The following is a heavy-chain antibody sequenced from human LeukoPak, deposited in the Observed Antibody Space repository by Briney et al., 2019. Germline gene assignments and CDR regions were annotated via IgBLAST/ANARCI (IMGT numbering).Heavy chain of an antibody. D-gene: IGHD1-26*01. V-gene: IGHV3-11*01. J-gene: IGHJ4*02. CDR2: ISSSGSTI. Sequence: GGSLRLSCAASGFTFSDYYMSWIRQAPGEGLEWVSYISSSGSTIYYADSVKGRFTISRDNAKNSLYLQMNSLRAEDTAVYYCARDRIVGATPLDYWGQGTLVTVSS. CDR1: GFTFSDYY. CDR3: ARDRIVGATPLDY.